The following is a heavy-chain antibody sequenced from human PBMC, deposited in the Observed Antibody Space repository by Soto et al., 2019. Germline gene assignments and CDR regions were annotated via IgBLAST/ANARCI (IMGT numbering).Heavy chain of an antibody. V-gene: IGHV3-21*01. Sequence: GGSLRLSCAASGFTFSSYSMNWVRQAPGKGLEWVSSISSSSSYIYYADSVKGRFTISRDNAKNSLYLQMNSLRAEDTAVYYCARVNSSSWYVYRKPAFDYWGQGTLVTVSS. D-gene: IGHD6-13*01. J-gene: IGHJ4*02. CDR1: GFTFSSYS. CDR2: ISSSSSYI. CDR3: ARVNSSSWYVYRKPAFDY.